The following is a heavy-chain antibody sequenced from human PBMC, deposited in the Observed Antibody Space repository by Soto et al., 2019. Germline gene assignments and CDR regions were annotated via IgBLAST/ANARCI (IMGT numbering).Heavy chain of an antibody. CDR2: IDNSGST. CDR3: AGAVSDFDVRRYRTSYFDQ. CDR1: GASVSTGVYY. Sequence: SETLSLTCTVSGASVSTGVYYWTWIRQHPGKGLEWIGYIDNSGSTYHNPSLTGRVDISVDTSKNEFSLNLQSLTAADTAFYYCAGAVSDFDVRRYRTSYFDQWGQGILVTVSS. V-gene: IGHV4-31*03. J-gene: IGHJ4*02. D-gene: IGHD3-10*02.